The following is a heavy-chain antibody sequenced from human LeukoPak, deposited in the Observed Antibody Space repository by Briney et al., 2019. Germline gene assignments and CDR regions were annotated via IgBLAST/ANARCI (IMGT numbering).Heavy chain of an antibody. V-gene: IGHV3-30-3*01. Sequence: GGSLRLSCAASGFTFSSYAMHWVRQAPGKGLEWVAVISYDGSNKYYADSVKGRFTISRDNAKNSLYLQMNSLRVEDTAVYYCAREPTSRDYWGQGTLVTVSS. J-gene: IGHJ4*02. CDR1: GFTFSSYA. CDR2: ISYDGSNK. CDR3: AREPTSRDY. D-gene: IGHD3-16*01.